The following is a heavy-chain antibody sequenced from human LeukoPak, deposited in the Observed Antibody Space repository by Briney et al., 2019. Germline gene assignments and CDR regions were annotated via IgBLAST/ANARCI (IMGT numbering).Heavy chain of an antibody. CDR2: ISVIGGST. J-gene: IGHJ6*02. CDR3: AAAYFGMDQYYYGMDV. CDR1: GFTFSSYA. Sequence: GGSLRLSCAASGFTFSSYAMSWVRQAPGKGLEWVSSISVIGGSTYYADSVRGRFTISRDNSKNMLYLQMNSPRAEDTAVYHCAAAYFGMDQYYYGMDVWGQGTTVTVSS. V-gene: IGHV3-23*01. D-gene: IGHD3-16*01.